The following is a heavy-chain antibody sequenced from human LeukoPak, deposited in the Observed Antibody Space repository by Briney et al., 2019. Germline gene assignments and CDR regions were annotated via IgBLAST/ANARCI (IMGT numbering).Heavy chain of an antibody. J-gene: IGHJ4*02. CDR1: GGTFSSYA. V-gene: IGHV1-69*13. Sequence: PVKVSCKASGGTFSSYAISWVRQAPGQGLEWMGGIIPIFGTANYAQKFQGRVTITADESTSTAYMELSSLRAEDTAVYYCARVVPGTGFFYWGQGTLVTVSS. CDR3: ARVVPGTGFFY. CDR2: IIPIFGTA. D-gene: IGHD2-8*02.